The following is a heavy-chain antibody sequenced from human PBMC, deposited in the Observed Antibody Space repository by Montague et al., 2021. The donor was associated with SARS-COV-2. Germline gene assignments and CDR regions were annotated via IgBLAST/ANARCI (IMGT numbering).Heavy chain of an antibody. J-gene: IGHJ6*03. CDR3: ASGDDNGSGYLDV. V-gene: IGHV4-34*01. CDR2: INHSGST. CDR1: DGSFSNFY. Sequence: SETLSLTCAVFDGSFSNFYWSWIRQPPGKGLEWIGEINHSGSTYYNPSLTSRVTISVDTSKNQYSLKLNAVTAADAAAYYCASGDDNGSGYLDVWGKGTTVTVSS. D-gene: IGHD1-26*01.